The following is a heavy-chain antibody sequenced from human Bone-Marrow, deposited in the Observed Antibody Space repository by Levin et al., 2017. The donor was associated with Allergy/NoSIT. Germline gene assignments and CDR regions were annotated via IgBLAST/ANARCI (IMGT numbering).Heavy chain of an antibody. CDR1: GFTFDDYA. CDR2: ISWNSGSI. D-gene: IGHD5-18*01. J-gene: IGHJ4*02. Sequence: GGSLRLSCAASGFTFDDYAMHWVRQAPGKGLEWVSGISWNSGSIGYADSVKGRFTISRDNAKNSLYLQMNSLRAEDTALYYCAKGPSGYSYQPPDFDYWGQGTLVTVSS. V-gene: IGHV3-9*01. CDR3: AKGPSGYSYQPPDFDY.